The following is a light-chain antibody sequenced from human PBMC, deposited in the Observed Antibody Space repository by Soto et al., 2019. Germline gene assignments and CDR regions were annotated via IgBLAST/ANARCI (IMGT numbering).Light chain of an antibody. CDR3: QQSYRTPPIT. J-gene: IGKJ5*01. Sequence: DIQMTQSPSFVSASVGDRVTITCRASQSISSYLNWYQQKPGKAPKILIYAASSLQSGVPSRFSGSGSGTDFTLTISSLQPEDFATYYCQQSYRTPPITFGQGTRLEIK. V-gene: IGKV1-39*01. CDR1: QSISSY. CDR2: AAS.